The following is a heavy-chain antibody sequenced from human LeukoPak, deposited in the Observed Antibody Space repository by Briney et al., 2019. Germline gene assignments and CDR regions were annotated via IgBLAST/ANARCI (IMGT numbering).Heavy chain of an antibody. CDR2: IDPYASDP. J-gene: IGHJ4*02. Sequence: GESLKISCKGSGYSFATYWIGLVRQMPGKGLELMGIIDPYASDPRYSPSFQGQVTISADKSISTAYLQWSSLKASDTAMYYCARQTATINYFDYWGQGTLVTVSS. V-gene: IGHV5-51*01. CDR3: ARQTATINYFDY. CDR1: GYSFATYW. D-gene: IGHD5-24*01.